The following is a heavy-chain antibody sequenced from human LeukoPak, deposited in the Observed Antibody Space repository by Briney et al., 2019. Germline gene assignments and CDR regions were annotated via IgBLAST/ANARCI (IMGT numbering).Heavy chain of an antibody. CDR3: ARTVSY. CDR2: IDNTSTTT. J-gene: IGHJ4*02. V-gene: IGHV3-48*04. D-gene: IGHD4-17*01. CDR1: GFTFSSYS. Sequence: PGGSLRLSCAASGFTFSSYSMNWIRQAPGKGPEWVAYIDNTSTTTYYADSVKGRFTISRDNAKNSLYLQMNGLRAEDTAMYYCARTVSYWGQGTLVTVSS.